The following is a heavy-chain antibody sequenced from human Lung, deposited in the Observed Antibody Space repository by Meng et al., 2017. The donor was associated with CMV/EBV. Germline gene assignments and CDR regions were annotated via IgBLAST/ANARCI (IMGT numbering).Heavy chain of an antibody. V-gene: IGHV4-30-4*08. J-gene: IGHJ3*02. D-gene: IGHD3-22*01. CDR1: GGSSGSGDYS. CDR3: AREGIYDIYPNDAFDI. CDR2: IYYSGST. Sequence: QVQMQGSGPGCWKPYQTLSLTCTVSGGSSGSGDYSWSWIRQPPGKGLEWIGYIYYSGSTYYNPSLKSRVTISVDTSKNQFSLKLSSVTAADTAVYYRAREGIYDIYPNDAFDIWGQGTMVTVSS.